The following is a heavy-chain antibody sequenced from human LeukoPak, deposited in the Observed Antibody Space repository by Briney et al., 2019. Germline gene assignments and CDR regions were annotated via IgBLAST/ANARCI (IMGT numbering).Heavy chain of an antibody. CDR1: GFTFNSYA. Sequence: PGGSLRLSCAASGFTFNSYAMHWVRQAPGKGLEWVAVISSDGSNAFYADSVKGRFTISRDNSKNTIYLQMSSLRAEDTAVYYGAREVGNSYFDYWGQGTLVTVSS. CDR2: ISSDGSNA. D-gene: IGHD4-23*01. V-gene: IGHV3-30*04. CDR3: AREVGNSYFDY. J-gene: IGHJ4*02.